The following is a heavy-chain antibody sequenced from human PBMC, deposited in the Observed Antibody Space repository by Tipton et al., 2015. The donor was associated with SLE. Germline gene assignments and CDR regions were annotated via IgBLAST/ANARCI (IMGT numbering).Heavy chain of an antibody. J-gene: IGHJ4*02. CDR2: IIPIFGTA. CDR1: GGTFSSYG. CDR3: AREGVGVHFDY. V-gene: IGHV1-69*05. Sequence: QSGAEVKKPGSSVKVSCKASGGTFSSYGLNWVRQAPGQGLEWMGGIIPIFGTANSAQKFQGRVTITTDDSTSTAYMELSSLTSEDTAVYYCAREGVGVHFDYWGQGTLVTVSS. D-gene: IGHD1-26*01.